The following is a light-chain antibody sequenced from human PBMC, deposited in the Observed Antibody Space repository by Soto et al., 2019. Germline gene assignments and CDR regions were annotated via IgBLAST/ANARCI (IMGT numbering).Light chain of an antibody. J-gene: IGLJ3*02. V-gene: IGLV1-40*01. CDR2: ANV. CDR3: QSYDTSRSAWV. CDR1: SFNIGAGYD. Sequence: QSVLTQPPSVSAAPGQRVTISCTGSSFNIGAGYDVHWYQLLPGTAPKLLIFANVNRPSGVPDRFSGSKSGTSASLAITGLQAEDEADYFCQSYDTSRSAWVFGGGTKLTVL.